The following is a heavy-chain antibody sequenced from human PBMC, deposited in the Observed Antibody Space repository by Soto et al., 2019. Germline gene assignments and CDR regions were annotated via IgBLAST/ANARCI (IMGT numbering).Heavy chain of an antibody. J-gene: IGHJ5*02. CDR1: GYTFINYY. CDR3: ARSPTVTTVNWFDP. Sequence: ASVKVSCKASGYTFINYYIHWVRQAPGQGLEWMAWINPIEGNTNYAQELQGRVTMTTDTSTSTAYMELRSLRSDDTAVYYCARSPTVTTVNWFDPWGQGTLVTVSS. CDR2: INPIEGNT. V-gene: IGHV1-18*01. D-gene: IGHD4-17*01.